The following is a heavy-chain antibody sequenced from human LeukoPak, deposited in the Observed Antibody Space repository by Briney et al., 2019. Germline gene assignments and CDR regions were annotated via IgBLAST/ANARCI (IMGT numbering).Heavy chain of an antibody. J-gene: IGHJ4*02. D-gene: IGHD3-9*01. CDR2: INHSGST. CDR3: ARGGYDILTGYYTGEYYFDY. CDR1: GGSFSGYY. Sequence: SETLSLTCAVYGGSFSGYYWSRIRQPPGKGLEWIGEINHSGSTNYNPSLKSRVTISVDTSKNQFSLKLSSVTAADTAVYYCARGGYDILTGYYTGEYYFDYWGQGTLVTVSS. V-gene: IGHV4-34*01.